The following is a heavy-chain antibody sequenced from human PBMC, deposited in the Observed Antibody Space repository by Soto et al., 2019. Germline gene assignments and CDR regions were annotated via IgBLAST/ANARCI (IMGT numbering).Heavy chain of an antibody. D-gene: IGHD3-22*01. J-gene: IGHJ4*02. V-gene: IGHV3-21*01. CDR3: TRDPVPDSSGYFPFDY. CDR1: GFRFSTYS. Sequence: EVQLVKSGGGLVKPGGSLRLSCAASGFRFSTYSMNWVRQAPGKGLEWVASISTTNSYIYYADSVRGRFTISRDNAKNSLFLQMNSLRAEDTAVYYCTRDPVPDSSGYFPFDYWGQGTLVTVSS. CDR2: ISTTNSYI.